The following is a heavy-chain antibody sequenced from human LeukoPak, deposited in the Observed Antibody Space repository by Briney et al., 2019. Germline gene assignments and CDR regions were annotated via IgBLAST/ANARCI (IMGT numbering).Heavy chain of an antibody. V-gene: IGHV3-15*01. Sequence: GGSLRLSCAASGFIFSNYEMNWVRQTPGKGLEWVGRIKSRTDGGTIEYAAPVKGRFSISRDDSKNMLYLQINSLKAEDTAVYYCADLGDYGVGWGQGTLVTVSS. CDR3: ADLGDYGVG. CDR1: GFIFSNYE. J-gene: IGHJ4*02. CDR2: IKSRTDGGTI. D-gene: IGHD4-17*01.